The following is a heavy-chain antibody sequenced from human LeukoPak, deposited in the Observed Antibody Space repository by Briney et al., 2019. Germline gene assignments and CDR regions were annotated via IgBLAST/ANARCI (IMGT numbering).Heavy chain of an antibody. Sequence: ASVKVSCKASGYTFTSYYMHWVRQAPGPGLEWMGLINPSGGSTSYAQKFQGRVTMTRETSTSTVYMELSSLRSEDTAVYYCARDHYYDSSGYYRVQGPADYWGQGTLVTVSS. D-gene: IGHD3-22*01. CDR3: ARDHYYDSSGYYRVQGPADY. CDR1: GYTFTSYY. V-gene: IGHV1-46*01. CDR2: INPSGGST. J-gene: IGHJ4*02.